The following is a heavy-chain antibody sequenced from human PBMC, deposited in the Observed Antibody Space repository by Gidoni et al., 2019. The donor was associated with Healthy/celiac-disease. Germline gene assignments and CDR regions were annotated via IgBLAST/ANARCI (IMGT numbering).Heavy chain of an antibody. Sequence: QVQLQQCGAGLLQPSETLSLTCALYGWSFRGYYWSWIRQPPGKGLEWIGEINHSGSTNYNPSLKSRVTISVDTSKNQFSLKLSSVTAADTAVYYCARGRRWLHQPIEYFQHWGQGTLVTVSS. J-gene: IGHJ1*01. D-gene: IGHD5-12*01. CDR2: INHSGST. V-gene: IGHV4-34*01. CDR1: GWSFRGYY. CDR3: ARGRRWLHQPIEYFQH.